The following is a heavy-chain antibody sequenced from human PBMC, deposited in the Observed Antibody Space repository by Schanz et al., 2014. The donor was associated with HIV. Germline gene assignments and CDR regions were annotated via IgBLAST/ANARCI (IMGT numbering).Heavy chain of an antibody. CDR1: GGSISRGYYY. J-gene: IGHJ6*02. CDR2: IKHSGGP. CDR3: ARGGEVRGVLITTPYSYSSILDV. D-gene: IGHD3-10*01. Sequence: QVQLQESGPGLVKPSQTLSLTCTVSGGSISRGYYYWSWIRQPPGKGLEWIGEIKHSGGPNYNPAPRVRVPMSVDASKNQFSLKLSSVTAADTAIYYCARGGEVRGVLITTPYSYSSILDVWGQGTTVTISS. V-gene: IGHV4-30-4*08.